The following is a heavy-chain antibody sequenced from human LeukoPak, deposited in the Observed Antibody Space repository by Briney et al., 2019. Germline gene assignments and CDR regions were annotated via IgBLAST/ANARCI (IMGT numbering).Heavy chain of an antibody. D-gene: IGHD3-10*01. V-gene: IGHV3-21*01. CDR1: GFTFSSYS. CDR2: ISSSSSYI. CDR3: ARDILLWFGELLPAFDI. J-gene: IGHJ3*02. Sequence: GGSLRLSCAASGFTFSSYSMNWVRQAPGKGLEWVSSISSSSSYIYYADSVKGRFTISRDNAKNSLYLQMNSLRAEDTAVYYCARDILLWFGELLPAFDIWGQGTMVTVSS.